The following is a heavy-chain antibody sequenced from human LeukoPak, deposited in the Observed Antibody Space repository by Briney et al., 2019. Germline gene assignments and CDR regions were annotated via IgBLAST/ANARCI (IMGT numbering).Heavy chain of an antibody. CDR3: ARRYCGGDCYSGSVDY. D-gene: IGHD2-21*02. J-gene: IGHJ4*02. V-gene: IGHV3-30*03. Sequence: PGRSLRLSCAASGFTFSSYGMHWVRQAPGKGLEWVAVISYDGSNKYYADSVKGRFTISRDNSKNTLYLQMNSLRAEDTAVYYCARRYCGGDCYSGSVDYWGQGTLVTVSS. CDR1: GFTFSSYG. CDR2: ISYDGSNK.